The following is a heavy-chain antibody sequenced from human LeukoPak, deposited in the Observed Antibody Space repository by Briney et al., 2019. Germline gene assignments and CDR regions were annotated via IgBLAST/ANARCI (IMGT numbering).Heavy chain of an antibody. Sequence: GGSLRLSCAASGFSFSVYSMNWVRQAPGKGLEWVSYISDSSSTIYYADSVKGRFTISRDNAKNSLFLQLNSLRAEDTAVYYCAREKVTSDYYYYGMDAWGQGTTITVSS. CDR1: GFSFSVYS. CDR3: AREKVTSDYYYYGMDA. CDR2: ISDSSSTI. J-gene: IGHJ6*02. V-gene: IGHV3-48*01. D-gene: IGHD2-2*01.